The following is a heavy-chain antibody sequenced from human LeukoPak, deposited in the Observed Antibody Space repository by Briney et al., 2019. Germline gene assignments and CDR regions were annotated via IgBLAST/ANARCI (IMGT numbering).Heavy chain of an antibody. V-gene: IGHV1-46*01. Sequence: ASAKVSCRASGFTFINYYMHWVRQAPGQRLERLGLINLSGGSTHYPQKFQDRVTMTRDTSTSTVYMELSSLRSEDTAVYYCARDLDYGEKSEDYWGQGTLVTVSS. D-gene: IGHD4/OR15-4a*01. CDR3: ARDLDYGEKSEDY. J-gene: IGHJ4*02. CDR2: INLSGGST. CDR1: GFTFINYY.